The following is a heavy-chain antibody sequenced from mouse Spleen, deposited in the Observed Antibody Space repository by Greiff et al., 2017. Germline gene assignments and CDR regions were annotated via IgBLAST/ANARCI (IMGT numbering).Heavy chain of an antibody. CDR2: ITHSGET. J-gene: IGHJ1*01. V-gene: IGHV12-3*01. D-gene: IGHD4-1*01. CDR1: GFPITSGYY. CDR3: AGASTGTEGYFDV. Sequence: QVQLQQSGPGLVKPSQSLFLTCSITGFPITSGYYWIWIRQSPGKPLEWMGYITHSGETFYNPSLQSPISITRETSKNQFFLQLNSVTTEDTAMYYCAGASTGTEGYFDVWGAGTTVTVSS.